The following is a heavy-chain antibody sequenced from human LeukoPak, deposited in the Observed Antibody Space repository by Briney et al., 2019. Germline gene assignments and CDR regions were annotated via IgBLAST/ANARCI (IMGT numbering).Heavy chain of an antibody. CDR1: GFTFSNYW. J-gene: IGHJ4*02. CDR2: INKDGSEI. V-gene: IGHV3-7*01. CDR3: ARDKVTY. Sequence: PGGSLRLSCAASGFTFSNYWMSWVRQAPGKGLEWVAHINKDGSEIYYVDSVKGRFTISRDNAKNSLSLQMNSLRVEDTAVYYCARDKVTYWGQGILVTVSS.